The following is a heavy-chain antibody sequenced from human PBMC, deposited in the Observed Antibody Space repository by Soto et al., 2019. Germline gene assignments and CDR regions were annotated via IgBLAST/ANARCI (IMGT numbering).Heavy chain of an antibody. D-gene: IGHD3-3*01. CDR3: AKEGGYYDFWSGYSTQPYYYYGMDV. V-gene: IGHV3-30*18. CDR2: ISYDGSNK. CDR1: GFTFSSYG. Sequence: QVQLVESRGGVVQPGRSLRLSCAASGFTFSSYGMHWVRQAPGKGLEWVAVISYDGSNKYYADSVKGRFTISRDNSKNTLYLQMNSLRAEDTAVYYCAKEGGYYDFWSGYSTQPYYYYGMDVWGQGTTVTVSS. J-gene: IGHJ6*02.